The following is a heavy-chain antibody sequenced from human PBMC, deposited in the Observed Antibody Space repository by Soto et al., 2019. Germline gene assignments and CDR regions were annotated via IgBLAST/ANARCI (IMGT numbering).Heavy chain of an antibody. V-gene: IGHV3-23*01. CDR3: VVESEAKDYEYYY. CDR1: GSTFSSDD. CDR2: ISDSGGST. D-gene: IGHD4-17*01. J-gene: IGHJ4*02. Sequence: GSLRLSCVVSGSTFSSDDMSWVRQAPGRGPEWVSGISDSGGSTYYADSVKGRFTISRDNSKNTLYLQMNSLRAEDTAVYYCVVESEAKDYEYYYWGQGTLVTVSS.